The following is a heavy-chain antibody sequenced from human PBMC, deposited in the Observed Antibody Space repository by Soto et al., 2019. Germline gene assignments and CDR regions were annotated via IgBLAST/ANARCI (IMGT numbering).Heavy chain of an antibody. CDR1: GYTFTSYS. D-gene: IGHD6-13*01. J-gene: IGHJ4*02. CDR3: ARGNTGYSSSWYFDY. V-gene: IGHV1-3*01. Sequence: ASVKVSCKASGYTFTSYSMHWVREAPGQRLEWMGWINAGNGNTKYSQKFQGRVTITRDTSASTAYMELSSLRSEDTAVYYCARGNTGYSSSWYFDYWGQGTLVTVSS. CDR2: INAGNGNT.